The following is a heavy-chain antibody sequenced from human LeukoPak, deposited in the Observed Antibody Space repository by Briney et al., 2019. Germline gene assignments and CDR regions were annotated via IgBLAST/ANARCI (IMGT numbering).Heavy chain of an antibody. CDR3: ARHDDILTGKGVDY. Sequence: ASVKVSCKASVYTFTSYGISRVRQAPGQGVEWMGWISAYNGNTNYAQKLQGRVTMHKDTSTSTAYMERRSLRSDDTAVYYCARHDDILTGKGVDYWGQGTLVTVSS. CDR2: ISAYNGNT. D-gene: IGHD3-9*01. CDR1: VYTFTSYG. J-gene: IGHJ4*02. V-gene: IGHV1-18*01.